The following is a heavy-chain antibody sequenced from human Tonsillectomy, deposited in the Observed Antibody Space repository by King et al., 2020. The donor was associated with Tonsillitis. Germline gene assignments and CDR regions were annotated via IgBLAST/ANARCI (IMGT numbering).Heavy chain of an antibody. CDR3: AKVQRFTLLVVFFTYLFFYY. V-gene: IGHV3-23*01. CDR2: ISGSGAYT. CDR1: GFTFSNYA. J-gene: IGHJ4*02. Sequence: ESGGGLVQPGGSLRLSCAASGFTFSNYAMSWVRKAQGKGMEWVSAISGSGAYTYYADSVTGRFTISRDNSKKTLFLQMNSLRAEDTAVYYCAKVQRFTLLVVFFTYLFFYYWGQGTLFTVSS. D-gene: IGHD3-22*01.